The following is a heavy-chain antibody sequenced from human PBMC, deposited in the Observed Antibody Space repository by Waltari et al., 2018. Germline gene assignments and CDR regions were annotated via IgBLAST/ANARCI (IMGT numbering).Heavy chain of an antibody. CDR1: GFTFSSYD. V-gene: IGHV3-23*04. D-gene: IGHD4-17*01. J-gene: IGHJ6*03. CDR2: VSGRGGST. CDR3: ARTTETTSGGYYYYYMDV. Sequence: EVQLVESGGGLVQPGGSLRLSCAASGFTFSSYDMSWVRQAPGTLLCWVSSVSGRGGSTYYADSVKGRFTISRDNSKNTLDLQMNSLRAEDTAVYYCARTTETTSGGYYYYYMDVWGKGVTVTVSS.